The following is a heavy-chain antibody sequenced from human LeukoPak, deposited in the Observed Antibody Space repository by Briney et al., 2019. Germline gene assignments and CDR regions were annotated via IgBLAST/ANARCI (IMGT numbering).Heavy chain of an antibody. J-gene: IGHJ3*02. D-gene: IGHD4-17*01. CDR2: IRSKAYGGTT. CDR3: TRETVTTGGAFDI. Sequence: GGSLRLSCTASGFTFGDYAMSWVRQAPGKGLEWVGFIRSKAYGGTTEYAASVKGRFTISRDDSKSIAYLQMNSLKTGDTAVYYCTRETVTTGGAFDIWGQGTMVTVSS. V-gene: IGHV3-49*04. CDR1: GFTFGDYA.